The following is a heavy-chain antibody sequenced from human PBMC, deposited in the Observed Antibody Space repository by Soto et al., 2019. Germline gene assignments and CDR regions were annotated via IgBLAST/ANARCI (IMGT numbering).Heavy chain of an antibody. Sequence: KPSETLSLTCAVYGGSFSDYYWSWIRQPPGKGLEWIGEINHSGSTNYNPSLKSRVTMSVDTSKNQFSLKLSSVTASDTAVYYCARALSISVAGIDYWGQGNMVTVSS. CDR1: GGSFSDYY. CDR2: INHSGST. CDR3: ARALSISVAGIDY. V-gene: IGHV4-34*01. J-gene: IGHJ4*02. D-gene: IGHD6-19*01.